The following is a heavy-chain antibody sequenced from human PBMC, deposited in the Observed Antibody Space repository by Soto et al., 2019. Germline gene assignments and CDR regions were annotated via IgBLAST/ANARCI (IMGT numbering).Heavy chain of an antibody. D-gene: IGHD3-9*01. V-gene: IGHV3-23*01. Sequence: GGSLRLSCAASGFTLRSYAMSWVRQAPGKGLEWVSVNSGGGDKTYYADSVKGRFTVSRDNSKNTLYLQLNNLRAEDTAVYFCARGGLYVLTGFSHFDYWGQGALVTVSS. J-gene: IGHJ4*02. CDR1: GFTLRSYA. CDR2: NSGGGDKT. CDR3: ARGGLYVLTGFSHFDY.